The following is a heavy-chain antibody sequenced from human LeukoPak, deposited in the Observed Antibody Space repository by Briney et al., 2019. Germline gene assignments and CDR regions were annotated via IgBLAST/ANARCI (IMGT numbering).Heavy chain of an antibody. CDR2: IYASGST. V-gene: IGHV4-4*07. D-gene: IGHD1-26*01. CDR1: GGSISSYY. CDR3: ARDATASVGAGFYYYYYYMDV. J-gene: IGHJ6*03. Sequence: SETLSLTCTVSGGSISSYYWSWIRQPAGKGLEWIGRIYASGSTNYNPSLKSRVTISVDTSKNQFSLKLSSVTAADTAVYYCARDATASVGAGFYYYYYYMDVWGKGTRSPSP.